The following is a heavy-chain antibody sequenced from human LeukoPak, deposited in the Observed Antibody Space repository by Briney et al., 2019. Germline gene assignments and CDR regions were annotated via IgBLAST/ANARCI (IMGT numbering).Heavy chain of an antibody. D-gene: IGHD4-23*01. J-gene: IGHJ4*02. CDR2: IYPGDSDT. V-gene: IGHV5-51*01. Sequence: GAYLQISCKGSGYSFLSYWIGWVRQVPGKGLEWMRIIYPGDSDTRYSPSFQGQVTISIDKSINTAYLQWSCLKASDTAMYYCTREDDYGGNSGGYWGQGTLVTVSS. CDR1: GYSFLSYW. CDR3: TREDDYGGNSGGY.